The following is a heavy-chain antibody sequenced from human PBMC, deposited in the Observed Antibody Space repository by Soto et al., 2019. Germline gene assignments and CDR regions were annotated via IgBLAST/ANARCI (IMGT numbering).Heavy chain of an antibody. CDR3: AKNWDTTFSSSSH. CDR1: GFTFTTYA. V-gene: IGHV3-23*01. D-gene: IGHD6-6*01. CDR2: ISGSGGST. J-gene: IGHJ4*02. Sequence: EVQLLESGGGLVQPGGSLRLSCAASGFTFTTYAMTWFRRAPGKGLEWVSAISGSGGSTYYADSVKGRFTISRDSSKNTVFLQMNSLRAEDTAVYYCAKNWDTTFSSSSHWGQGTLVTVSS.